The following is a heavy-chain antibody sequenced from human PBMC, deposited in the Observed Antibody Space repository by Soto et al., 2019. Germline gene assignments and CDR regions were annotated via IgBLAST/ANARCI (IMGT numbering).Heavy chain of an antibody. CDR1: GFSVSSNY. CDR2: IYSGGST. V-gene: IGHV3-53*01. CDR3: ASSYTWRLFDY. Sequence: EVQLVESGGGLIQPGGSLRLSCAVSGFSVSSNYITWVRQAPGKGLEWVSTIYSGGSTYYAESVRGRFTIPRDNSKNTLYLQMNILRAEDTAVYYCASSYTWRLFDYWGQGTLVTVSS. D-gene: IGHD1-20*01. J-gene: IGHJ4*02.